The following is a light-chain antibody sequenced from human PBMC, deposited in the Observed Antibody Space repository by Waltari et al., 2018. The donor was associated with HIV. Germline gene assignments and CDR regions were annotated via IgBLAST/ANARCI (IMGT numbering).Light chain of an antibody. CDR3: HQYYTTPRT. Sequence: DIVMTQSPDTLALSLGERATINCRSSQSVQYSNNNNYLAWYQQKRGQPPKLLIYWASSRQSGVPDRFSGSGSGTDFTLTISSLQAEDVAVYYCHQYYTTPRTFGQGTKLEIK. CDR2: WAS. V-gene: IGKV4-1*01. J-gene: IGKJ2*01. CDR1: QSVQYSNNNNY.